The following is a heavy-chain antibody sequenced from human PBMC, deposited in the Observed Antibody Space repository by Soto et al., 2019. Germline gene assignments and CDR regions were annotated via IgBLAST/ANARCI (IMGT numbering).Heavy chain of an antibody. Sequence: QVQLVESGGGVVQPGSSLRLSCATSGFTFSNHATHWVRQAPGKGLEWVAQIWYDGSIKNYADSMKGRFTISRDSPKNTLFLQMNSLRVEDTAVYHCARDGQYLAPYAFDIWGQGTLVTVS. CDR1: GFTFSNHA. V-gene: IGHV3-33*01. CDR2: IWYDGSIK. D-gene: IGHD2-2*01. J-gene: IGHJ3*02. CDR3: ARDGQYLAPYAFDI.